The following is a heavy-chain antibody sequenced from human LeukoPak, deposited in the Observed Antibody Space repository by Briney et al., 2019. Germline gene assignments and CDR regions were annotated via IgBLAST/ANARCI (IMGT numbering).Heavy chain of an antibody. CDR3: ATGTYPFEY. J-gene: IGHJ4*02. CDR2: MYSSGST. Sequence: SETLSLTCTVSGGSISSYYWSWIRQPPGKGLEWIGLMYSSGSTNYNPSLKSRVTMSVDTSRKQFSLRLNSVTAVDTAVYYCATGTYPFEYWGQGTLVTVSS. D-gene: IGHD3-10*01. V-gene: IGHV4-59*01. CDR1: GGSISSYY.